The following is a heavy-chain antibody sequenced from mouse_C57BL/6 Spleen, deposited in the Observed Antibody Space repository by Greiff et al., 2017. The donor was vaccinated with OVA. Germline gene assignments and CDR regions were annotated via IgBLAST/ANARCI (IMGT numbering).Heavy chain of an antibody. Sequence: VQLQQSGTVLARPGASVKMSCKSSGYTFTSYWMHWVKQRPGQGLEWIGAIYPGNSDTSYNQKFKGKAKLTAVTSASTAYMELSSLTDEDSAVYYCTRDAGDYDAGDVWGTGTTVTVSS. CDR2: IYPGNSDT. V-gene: IGHV1-5*01. CDR3: TRDAGDYDAGDV. D-gene: IGHD2-4*01. J-gene: IGHJ1*03. CDR1: GYTFTSYW.